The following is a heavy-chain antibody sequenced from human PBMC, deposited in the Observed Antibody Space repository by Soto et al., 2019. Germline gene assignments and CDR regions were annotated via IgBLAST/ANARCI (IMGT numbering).Heavy chain of an antibody. Sequence: SETLSLTCSVSGDSISSVDYFWAWIRQPPGQALEYIGYIYKSATTYYNPSFESRVAISLDTSKSQFSLNVTSVTAADTAVYFCARGRYCLTGRCFPNWFDSWGQGTRVTVSS. V-gene: IGHV4-30-4*01. CDR2: IYKSATT. CDR1: GDSISSVDYF. D-gene: IGHD2-15*01. J-gene: IGHJ5*01. CDR3: ARGRYCLTGRCFPNWFDS.